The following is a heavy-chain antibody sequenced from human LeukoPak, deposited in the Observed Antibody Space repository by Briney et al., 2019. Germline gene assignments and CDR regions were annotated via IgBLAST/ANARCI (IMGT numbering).Heavy chain of an antibody. CDR3: VRHWSWYVDY. CDR2: IYYSKNT. Sequence: SETLSLTCTVSGGSISSSSAYWGWIRQPPGKGLEWIGSIYYSKNTCYNPSLKSRVTISADTSKNQFSLTLGSVSATDTAVYYCVRHWSWYVDYWGQGTLVTVSS. J-gene: IGHJ4*02. CDR1: GGSISSSSAY. D-gene: IGHD6-13*01. V-gene: IGHV4-39*01.